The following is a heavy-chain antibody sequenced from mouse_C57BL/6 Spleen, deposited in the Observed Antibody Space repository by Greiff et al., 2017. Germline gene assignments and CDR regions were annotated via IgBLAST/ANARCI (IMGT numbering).Heavy chain of an antibody. CDR3: ARNYGSSYVGYFDV. D-gene: IGHD1-1*01. Sequence: EVKLEESGPGLAKPSQTLSLTCSVTGYSITSDYWNWIRKFPGNKLEYMGYISYSGSTYYNPSLKSRISITRDTSTNQYYLQLNSVTTEDTATYYCARNYGSSYVGYFDVWGTGTTVTVSS. CDR1: GYSITSDY. V-gene: IGHV3-8*01. CDR2: ISYSGST. J-gene: IGHJ1*03.